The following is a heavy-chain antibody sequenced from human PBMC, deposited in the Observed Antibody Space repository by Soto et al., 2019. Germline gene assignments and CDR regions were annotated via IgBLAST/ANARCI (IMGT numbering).Heavy chain of an antibody. Sequence: QITLKESGPTLVKPTQTLTLTCTFSGFSLSTSGVGVGWIRQPPGKALEWLALIYWDDDKRYSPSLKSRLTTTTDASKNQVVLTMTNMDPVDTATYYCAHSHYGDFDYWGQGTLVTVSS. D-gene: IGHD4-17*01. CDR2: IYWDDDK. J-gene: IGHJ4*02. V-gene: IGHV2-5*02. CDR3: AHSHYGDFDY. CDR1: GFSLSTSGVG.